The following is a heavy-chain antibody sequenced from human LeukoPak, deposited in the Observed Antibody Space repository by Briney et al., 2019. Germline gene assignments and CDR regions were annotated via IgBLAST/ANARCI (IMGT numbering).Heavy chain of an antibody. J-gene: IGHJ4*02. CDR2: INHSGST. CDR3: ARDSIAARPVGFDY. CDR1: GGSFSGYY. D-gene: IGHD6-6*01. V-gene: IGHV4-34*01. Sequence: SETPSLTCAVYGGSFSGYYWSWIRQPPGKGLEWIGEINHSGSTNYNPSLKSRVTISVDTSKNQFSLKLSSVTAADTAVYYCARDSIAARPVGFDYWGQGTLVTVSS.